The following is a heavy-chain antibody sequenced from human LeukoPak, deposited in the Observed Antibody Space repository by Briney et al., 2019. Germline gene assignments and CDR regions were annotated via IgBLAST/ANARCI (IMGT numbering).Heavy chain of an antibody. Sequence: GESLKISCQGSGYSFSTYWIGWVRQMPGKGLEWMGIVYPGDSDTTYSPSFQGQVTISVDKSISTAYLQWSSLKASDTAMYYCARLLDILTGNSFDSWGQGTLVTVSS. J-gene: IGHJ5*01. CDR2: VYPGDSDT. V-gene: IGHV5-51*01. CDR3: ARLLDILTGNSFDS. D-gene: IGHD3-9*01. CDR1: GYSFSTYW.